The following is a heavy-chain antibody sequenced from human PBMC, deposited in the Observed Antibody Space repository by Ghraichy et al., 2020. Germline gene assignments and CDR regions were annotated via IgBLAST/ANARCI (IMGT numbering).Heavy chain of an antibody. CDR3: ARDRYLQPRDSGN. V-gene: IGHV3-48*03. J-gene: IGHJ4*02. CDR2: ISGSGYST. CDR1: GFTFRNYE. Sequence: LSLTCAASGFTFRNYEFNWVRQAPGKGLEWVSYISGSGYSTFYADSVTGRFTISRDNAKNSVYLVMNSLRAEDTAIYYCARDRYLQPRDSGNWGQGTLVTVSS. D-gene: IGHD4-17*01.